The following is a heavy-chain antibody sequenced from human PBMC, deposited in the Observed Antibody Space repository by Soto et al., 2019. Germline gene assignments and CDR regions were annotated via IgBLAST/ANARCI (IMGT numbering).Heavy chain of an antibody. D-gene: IGHD3-3*01. Sequence: SQTLSLTCAISGDSVSSNSAAWNWIRQSPSRGLEWLGRTYYRSKWYNDYAVSVKSRITINPDTSKNQFSLQLNSVTLEDTAVYYCARELPIFGVVIFYGMDVWGQGTTVTVSS. CDR1: GDSVSSNSAA. CDR2: TYYRSKWYN. V-gene: IGHV6-1*01. J-gene: IGHJ6*02. CDR3: ARELPIFGVVIFYGMDV.